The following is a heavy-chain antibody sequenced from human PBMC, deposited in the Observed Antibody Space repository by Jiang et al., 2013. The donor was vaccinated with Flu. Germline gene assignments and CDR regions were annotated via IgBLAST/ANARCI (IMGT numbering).Heavy chain of an antibody. CDR3: ASIKDFWSGYPYFDY. Sequence: RLSCAASGFTFSSYAMSWVRQAPGKGLEWVSAISGSGGSTYYADSVKGRFTISRDNSKNTLYLQMNSLRAEDTAVYYCASIKDFWSGYPYFDYWGQGTLVTVSS. D-gene: IGHD3-3*01. J-gene: IGHJ4*02. CDR1: GFTFSSYA. CDR2: ISGSGGST. V-gene: IGHV3-23*01.